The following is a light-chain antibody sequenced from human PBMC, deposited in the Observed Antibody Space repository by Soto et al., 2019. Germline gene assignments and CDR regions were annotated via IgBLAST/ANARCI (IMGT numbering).Light chain of an antibody. CDR1: QSVGPS. CDR2: GAS. Sequence: QMTQSPSTLSASVGDRVTVTCRASQSVGPSLAWYQQKPGKVPNLLIYGASILETGVPSRFSGSGSGTDFTLTITSLQPDDSATYYCQHYDSFPLTFGPGTKVEIK. J-gene: IGKJ3*01. CDR3: QHYDSFPLT. V-gene: IGKV1-5*01.